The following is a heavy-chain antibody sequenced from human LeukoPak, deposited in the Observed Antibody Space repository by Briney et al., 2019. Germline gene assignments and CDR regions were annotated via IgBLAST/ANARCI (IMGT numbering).Heavy chain of an antibody. Sequence: GGSLRLSCTASGFTSNNYAMTWVRQAPGKGLEWVSAITGSGAYTNHADSVKGRFTISKDNSKNTIYLQMNSLRAEDTAIYFCAKRSSTASGYFDFWGRGSLVTVSS. D-gene: IGHD3-22*01. J-gene: IGHJ4*02. CDR1: GFTSNNYA. V-gene: IGHV3-23*01. CDR3: AKRSSTASGYFDF. CDR2: ITGSGAYT.